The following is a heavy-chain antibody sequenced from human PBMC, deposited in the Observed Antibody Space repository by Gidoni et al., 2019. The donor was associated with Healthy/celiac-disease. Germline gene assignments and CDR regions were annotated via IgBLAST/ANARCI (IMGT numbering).Heavy chain of an antibody. CDR1: VFPLRNAW. CDR3: TTDPIVLMVYASY. Sequence: EVQLVASGGGLVKPGGSRRLSCASSVFPLRNAWMSWVRQAPGKGLEWFGRMKSKTDGGTTDYAAPVKGRFTISRDDSKNTLYLQMNSLKTEDTAVYYCTTDPIVLMVYASYWGQGTLVTVSS. D-gene: IGHD2-8*01. V-gene: IGHV3-15*01. CDR2: MKSKTDGGTT. J-gene: IGHJ4*02.